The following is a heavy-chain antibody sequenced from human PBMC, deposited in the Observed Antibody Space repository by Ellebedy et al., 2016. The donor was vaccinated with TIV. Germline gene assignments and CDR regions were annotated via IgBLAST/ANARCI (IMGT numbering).Heavy chain of an antibody. Sequence: GGSLRLSCAASGFTFSSYWMSWVRQAPGKGLEYVAHIKEDGSERYYVDSVEGRFTISRDNAKNSLYLQMNSLRAEDTAVYYCATNEGWCFHYWGQGTLVPVSS. J-gene: IGHJ4*02. CDR2: IKEDGSER. CDR3: ATNEGWCFHY. CDR1: GFTFSSYW. D-gene: IGHD4/OR15-4a*01. V-gene: IGHV3-7*01.